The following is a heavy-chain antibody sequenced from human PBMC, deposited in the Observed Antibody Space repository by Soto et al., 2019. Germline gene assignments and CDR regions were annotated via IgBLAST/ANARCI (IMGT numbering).Heavy chain of an antibody. CDR1: GYTFTSYG. J-gene: IGHJ4*02. Sequence: QVQLVQSGAEGKKPGASVTVSCKASGYTFTSYGTTWVRKAPGKGLELMGWISADNGNTNYAQKLQGSAPMNTYTSTSTDYMELRSLSSDATAVDYCASDRGSYALDYWGQGHMVTVAS. CDR2: ISADNGNT. CDR3: ASDRGSYALDY. V-gene: IGHV1-18*01. D-gene: IGHD1-26*01.